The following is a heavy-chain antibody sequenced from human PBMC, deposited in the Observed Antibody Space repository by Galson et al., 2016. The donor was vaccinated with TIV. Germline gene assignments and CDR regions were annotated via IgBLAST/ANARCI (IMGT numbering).Heavy chain of an antibody. D-gene: IGHD3-10*01. CDR1: GNSVSSNSAA. V-gene: IGHV6-1*01. Sequence: CAISGNSVSSNSAAWNRIRQSPSRGLEWLGRTYCRSRCYYDYAVSVKSRITIESDTSKNQFSLQLNSVTSEDTAVYYCARAAGRNGATCHATCESFDFWGQGTKVTXSS. CDR2: TYCRSRCYY. J-gene: IGHJ3*01. CDR3: ARAAGRNGATCHATCESFDF.